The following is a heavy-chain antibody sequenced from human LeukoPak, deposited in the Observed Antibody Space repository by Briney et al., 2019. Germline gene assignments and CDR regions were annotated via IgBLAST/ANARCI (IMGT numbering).Heavy chain of an antibody. CDR3: AREYYYGSGSYYRRSGGYFDY. D-gene: IGHD3-10*01. V-gene: IGHV1-18*04. CDR1: GYTFTSYY. J-gene: IGHJ4*02. CDR2: ISAYNGNT. Sequence: ASVKVSCKASGYTFTSYYMHWVRQAPGQGLEWMGWISAYNGNTNYAQKLQGRVTMTTDTSTSTAYMELRSLRSDDTAVYYCAREYYYGSGSYYRRSGGYFDYWGQGTLVTVSS.